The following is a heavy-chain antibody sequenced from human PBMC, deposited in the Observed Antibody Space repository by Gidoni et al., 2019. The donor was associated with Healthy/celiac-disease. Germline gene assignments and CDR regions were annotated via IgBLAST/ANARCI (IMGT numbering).Heavy chain of an antibody. CDR3: ARDLSTTIFGVVMIY. CDR1: GYTFTSYG. Sequence: QVQLVQSGAEVKKPGASVKVSCKASGYTFTSYGISWVRQAPGQGLEWMGWISAYTGNTNYAQKLQGRVTMATDTSTSTAYMELRSLRSDDTAVYYCARDLSTTIFGVVMIYWGQGTLVTVSS. V-gene: IGHV1-18*04. D-gene: IGHD3-3*01. CDR2: ISAYTGNT. J-gene: IGHJ4*02.